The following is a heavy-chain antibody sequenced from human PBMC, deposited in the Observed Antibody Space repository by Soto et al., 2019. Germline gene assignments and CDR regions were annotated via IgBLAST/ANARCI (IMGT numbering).Heavy chain of an antibody. J-gene: IGHJ4*02. CDR1: GFTFSSYS. D-gene: IGHD6-13*01. V-gene: IGHV3-21*01. CDR3: ARARWSTVGDDY. CDR2: ISSSSSYI. Sequence: EVQLVESGGGLVKPGGSLRLSCAASGFTFSSYSMNWVRQAPGKGLEWVSSISSSSSYIYYADSVKGRFTISRDNAKNSLYLQLNGLRAEDTAVYYCARARWSTVGDDYWGQGTLVTVSS.